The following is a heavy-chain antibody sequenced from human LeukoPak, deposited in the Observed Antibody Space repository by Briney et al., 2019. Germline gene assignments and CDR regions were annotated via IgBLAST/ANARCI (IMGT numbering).Heavy chain of an antibody. CDR1: GFTFSNYV. CDR2: INGSGSFT. J-gene: IGHJ4*02. V-gene: IGHV3-23*01. CDR3: AKDVGKWESLHFFDY. D-gene: IGHD1-26*01. Sequence: GGSLRLSCAASGFTFSNYVMGWVRQDPGKGLQWVSIINGSGSFTSYADSVTGRFTISRDNSRNTLYLQMNSLRGDDTAVYYCAKDVGKWESLHFFDYWGQGTLVTVSS.